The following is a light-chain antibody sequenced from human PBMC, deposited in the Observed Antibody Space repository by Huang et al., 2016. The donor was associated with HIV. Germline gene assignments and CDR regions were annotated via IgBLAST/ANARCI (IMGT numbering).Light chain of an antibody. V-gene: IGKV1-39*01. CDR2: SST. CDR1: QRISSH. Sequence: DIQVTQSPSSLSASVGDRVTITCRTSQRISSHLSWYQQKIGKGPKLLIYSSTVLQSAVPSRFTGSGSGTDFTLTINSLQPEDFATYYCQQTYSAPVTFGGGTRVEIK. J-gene: IGKJ4*01. CDR3: QQTYSAPVT.